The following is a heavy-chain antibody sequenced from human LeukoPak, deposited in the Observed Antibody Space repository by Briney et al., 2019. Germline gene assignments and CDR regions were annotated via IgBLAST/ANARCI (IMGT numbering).Heavy chain of an antibody. J-gene: IGHJ4*02. V-gene: IGHV4-38-2*02. D-gene: IGHD3-22*01. CDR1: GYSISSGYY. CDR3: ARSGYYDSSGYPPLDF. CDR2: IYHSGST. Sequence: SETLSLTCTVSGYSISSGYYWGWIRQPPGKGLEWIGSIYHSGSTYYNPSLKSRVTISVDTSKNQFSLKLSSVTAADTAVYYCARSGYYDSSGYPPLDFWGQGTLVSVSS.